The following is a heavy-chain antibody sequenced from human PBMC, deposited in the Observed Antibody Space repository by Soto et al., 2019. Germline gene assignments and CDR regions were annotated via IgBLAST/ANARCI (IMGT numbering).Heavy chain of an antibody. D-gene: IGHD3-10*01. J-gene: IGHJ4*02. CDR2: INHSGST. CDR3: ASFARGSGSYSPPFDY. CDR1: GGSFSGYY. V-gene: IGHV4-34*01. Sequence: QVQLQQWGAGLLKPSETLSLTCAVYGGSFSGYYWSWIRQPPGKGLEWIGEINHSGSTNYNPSLKSRVTISVDTSKNQFSLKLSSVTAADTAVYYCASFARGSGSYSPPFDYWGQGTLVTVSS.